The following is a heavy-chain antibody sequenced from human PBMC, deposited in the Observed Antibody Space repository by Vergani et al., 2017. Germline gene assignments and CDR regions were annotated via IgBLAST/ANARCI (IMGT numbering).Heavy chain of an antibody. J-gene: IGHJ4*02. CDR3: TRRGYSSGSGDY. CDR1: GFTFSGSA. V-gene: IGHV3-73*02. Sequence: EVQLVEAGGGLVKPGGSLKISCAASGFTFSGSAMHWVRQASGKGLEWVGRIRSKANSYATAYTASVKGRFTISRYDSKTTSYLQMNSLKTEDTALYYCTRRGYSSGSGDYWGQGTLVTVSS. CDR2: IRSKANSYAT. D-gene: IGHD6-19*01.